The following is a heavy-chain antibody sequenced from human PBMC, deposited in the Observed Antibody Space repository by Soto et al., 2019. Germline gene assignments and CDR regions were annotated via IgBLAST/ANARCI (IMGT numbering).Heavy chain of an antibody. Sequence: SETLSLTCTVSGGSISSSSYYWGWIRQPPGKGLEWIGSIYYSGSTYYNPSLKSRVTISVDTSKNQFSLKLSSVTAADTAVYYCARSRYGDRVDGMDVWGQGTTVTVSS. CDR1: GGSISSSSYY. D-gene: IGHD4-17*01. CDR2: IYYSGST. V-gene: IGHV4-39*01. J-gene: IGHJ6*02. CDR3: ARSRYGDRVDGMDV.